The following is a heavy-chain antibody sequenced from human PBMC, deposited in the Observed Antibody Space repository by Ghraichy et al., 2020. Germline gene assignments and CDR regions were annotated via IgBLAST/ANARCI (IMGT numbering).Heavy chain of an antibody. J-gene: IGHJ4*02. CDR3: ARSRRSMLEYQLLSFFDY. Sequence: GGSLRLSCAASGFTFSSYAMHWVRQAPGKGLEYVSAISSNGGSTYYANSVKGRFTISRDNSKNTLYLQMGSLRAEDMAVYYCARSRRSMLEYQLLSFFDYWGQGTLVTVSS. CDR2: ISSNGGST. V-gene: IGHV3-64*01. CDR1: GFTFSSYA. D-gene: IGHD2-2*01.